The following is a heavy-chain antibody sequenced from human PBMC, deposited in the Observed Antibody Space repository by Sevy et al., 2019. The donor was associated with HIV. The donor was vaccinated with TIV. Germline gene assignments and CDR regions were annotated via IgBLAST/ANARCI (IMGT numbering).Heavy chain of an antibody. V-gene: IGHV3-15*01. Sequence: GSLRLSCAASGFTFSNAWMSWVRQAPGKGLEWVGRIKSKTDGGTSDYAAPVKGRFTISRDDSKNTLYLQMNSLKTEETAVYYCTTDGTHYDFWSGYRHDYYYYYGMDVWGQRTTVTDSS. D-gene: IGHD3-3*01. J-gene: IGHJ6*02. CDR3: TTDGTHYDFWSGYRHDYYYYYGMDV. CDR1: GFTFSNAW. CDR2: IKSKTDGGTS.